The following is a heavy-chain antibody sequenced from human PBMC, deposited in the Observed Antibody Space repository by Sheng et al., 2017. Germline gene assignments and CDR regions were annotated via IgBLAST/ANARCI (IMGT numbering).Heavy chain of an antibody. CDR1: GGSISSYY. V-gene: IGHV4-59*01. J-gene: IGHJ5*02. CDR2: IYYSGST. CDR3: ARLALYVGAFWFDP. Sequence: QVQLQESGPGLVKPSETLSLTCTVSGGSISSYYWSWIRQPPGKGLEWIGYIYYSGSTNYNPSLKSRVTISVDTSKNQFSLKLSSVTAADTAVYYCARLALYVGAFWFDPWGQGTLVTVSS. D-gene: IGHD3-16*01.